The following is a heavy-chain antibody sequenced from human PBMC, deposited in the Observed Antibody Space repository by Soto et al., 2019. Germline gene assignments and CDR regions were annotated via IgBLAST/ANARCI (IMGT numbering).Heavy chain of an antibody. J-gene: IGHJ6*02. CDR3: ARAEPAGFGVMTASHYYGMDV. CDR1: GFTFSGYA. Sequence: VELVESGGGVVQPGRSLRLSCAASGFTFSGYALHWVRQTPGKGLEWMAVISYAGSNKYYAGSVEGRFTISRDNSKNTLFLQMNSRRTEHTAIYFCARAEPAGFGVMTASHYYGMDVWGQGTTVTVSS. D-gene: IGHD3-3*01. CDR2: ISYAGSNK. V-gene: IGHV3-30-3*01.